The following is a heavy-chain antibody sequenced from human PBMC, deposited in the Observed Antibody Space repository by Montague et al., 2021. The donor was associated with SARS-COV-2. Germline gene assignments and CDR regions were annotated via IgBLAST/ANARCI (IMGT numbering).Heavy chain of an antibody. Sequence: SETLSLTCAVYGGSFSVYYWCWLRQSPRRGLEWIAEINNSGTANYNPYLKSRGRISVETSKNQFYLKLSSVTAADTAVYYCARGRGIAARPSEGYFDHWVRGTLVTDPS. D-gene: IGHD6-6*01. CDR2: INNSGTA. J-gene: IGHJ2*01. CDR1: GGSFSVYY. V-gene: IGHV4-34*01. CDR3: ARGRGIAARPSEGYFDH.